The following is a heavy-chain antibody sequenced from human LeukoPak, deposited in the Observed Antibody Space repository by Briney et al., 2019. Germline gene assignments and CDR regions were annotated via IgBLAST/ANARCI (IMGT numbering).Heavy chain of an antibody. CDR3: ARQQLQLWYD. J-gene: IGHJ4*02. Sequence: PGGSLRLSCAASGFTFSNFEMNWVRQAPGKGLEWVSYISSSGSTIHYADSVKGRFTISRDSAKNSLYLQMNSLRAEDTAVYYCARQQLQLWYDWGQGTLVTVSS. CDR2: ISSSGSTI. D-gene: IGHD5-18*01. CDR1: GFTFSNFE. V-gene: IGHV3-48*03.